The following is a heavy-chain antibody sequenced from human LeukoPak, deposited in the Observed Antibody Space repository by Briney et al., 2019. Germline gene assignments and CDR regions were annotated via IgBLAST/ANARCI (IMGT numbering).Heavy chain of an antibody. D-gene: IGHD3-10*01. CDR3: ARGQAALWFGEL. J-gene: IGHJ4*02. CDR1: GGSIRSYY. V-gene: IGHV4-59*01. CDR2: IYYSGST. Sequence: PSETLSLTCTVSGGSIRSYYWSWIRQPPGKGLEWIGNIYYSGSTNYNPSLKSRVTISIDTSKNQFSLKVSSVTAADTAVYYCARGQAALWFGELWGQGTLVTVSS.